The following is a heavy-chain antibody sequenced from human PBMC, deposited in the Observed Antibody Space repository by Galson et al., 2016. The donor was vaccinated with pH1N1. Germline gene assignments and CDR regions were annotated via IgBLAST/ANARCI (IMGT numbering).Heavy chain of an antibody. J-gene: IGHJ4*02. Sequence: SVKVSCKASGDIFINYPISWVRQAPGQGLEWMGGIMPIFDKPTYAQKFQGRVTITTDKSTSTTYMVLSSLTSEETALYYCAVGKRGGPLGANDGIAIWGQGTLLTVSS. CDR1: GDIFINYP. D-gene: IGHD1-26*01. V-gene: IGHV1-69*05. CDR3: AVGKRGGPLGANDGIAI. CDR2: IMPIFDKP.